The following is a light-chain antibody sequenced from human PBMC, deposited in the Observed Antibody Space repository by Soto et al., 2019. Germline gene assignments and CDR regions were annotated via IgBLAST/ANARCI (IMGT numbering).Light chain of an antibody. CDR1: SSDVGGYNY. V-gene: IGLV2-8*01. Sequence: QSVLTQPPSASGSPGQSVTISCTGTSSDVGGYNYVSWYQQHPGKAPKLMIYEVSKRPSGVPDRFSGSKSGNTASLTVSGLQAEDEADYYCSSYAGSNLLGFGGGTKLTVL. CDR2: EVS. J-gene: IGLJ2*01. CDR3: SSYAGSNLLG.